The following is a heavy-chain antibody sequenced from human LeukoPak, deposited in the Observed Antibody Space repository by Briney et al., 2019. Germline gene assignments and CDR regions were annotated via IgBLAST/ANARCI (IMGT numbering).Heavy chain of an antibody. D-gene: IGHD6-6*01. CDR2: IWYDGSNE. V-gene: IGHV3-33*01. CDR1: GFTFSSYG. J-gene: IGHJ6*02. Sequence: GGSLRPSCAASGFTFSSYGMHWVRQAPGKGLEWVAVIWYDGSNEYYADSVKGRFTISRDNSKNTLYLQMSSLRAEDTAVYFCARYSSSSNYYFGMDVWGQGTTVTVSS. CDR3: ARYSSSSNYYFGMDV.